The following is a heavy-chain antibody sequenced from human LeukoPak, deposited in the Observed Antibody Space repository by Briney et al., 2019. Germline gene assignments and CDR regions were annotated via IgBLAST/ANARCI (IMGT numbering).Heavy chain of an antibody. CDR2: ISPGGSET. CDR1: GYSFTSYL. D-gene: IGHD6-13*01. J-gene: IGHJ4*02. Sequence: GGSLRLSCKGSGYSFTSYLIGWARQMPGEGLEWMGIISPGGSETRYSPSFEGQVTISADKSINTAYLQWSSLKASDTAMYYCSIAAHGTGYFDYWGQGTLVIVSS. CDR3: SIAAHGTGYFDY. V-gene: IGHV5-51*01.